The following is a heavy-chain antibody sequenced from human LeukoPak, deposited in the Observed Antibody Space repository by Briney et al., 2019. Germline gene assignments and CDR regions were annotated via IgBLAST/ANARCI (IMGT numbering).Heavy chain of an antibody. J-gene: IGHJ3*02. D-gene: IGHD7-27*01. CDR2: INHSGST. Sequence: SETLSLTCAVYGGSFSGYYWSWIRQPPGKGLEWIGEINHSGSTNYNPSLKSRVTISVDTSKNQFSLKLSSVTAADTAAYYCATTATLNHWGGRAFDIWGQGTMVTVSS. CDR1: GGSFSGYY. CDR3: ATTATLNHWGGRAFDI. V-gene: IGHV4-34*01.